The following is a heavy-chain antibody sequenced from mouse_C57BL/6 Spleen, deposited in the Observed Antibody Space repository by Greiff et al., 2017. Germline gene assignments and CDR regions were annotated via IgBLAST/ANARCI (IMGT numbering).Heavy chain of an antibody. CDR2: ISGGGSYT. V-gene: IGHV5-4*03. Sequence: EVKVVESGGGLVKPGGSLKLSCAASGFTFSSYAMSWVRQTPEKRLEWVATISGGGSYTYYPDNVKGRFTISRDNAKNNLYLQMSHLKSEDTAMYYCASLYCYGSSYEGRYFDVWGKGTTVTVSS. J-gene: IGHJ1*03. D-gene: IGHD1-1*01. CDR1: GFTFSSYA. CDR3: ASLYCYGSSYEGRYFDV.